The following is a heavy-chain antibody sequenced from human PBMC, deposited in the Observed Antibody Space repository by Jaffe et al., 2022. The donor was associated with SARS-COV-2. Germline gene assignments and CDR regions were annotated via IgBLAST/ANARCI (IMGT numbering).Heavy chain of an antibody. J-gene: IGHJ5*02. D-gene: IGHD6-13*01. CDR3: AGGYSSSWYLGRDWFDP. V-gene: IGHV6-1*01. Sequence: QVQLQQSGPGLVKPSQTLSLTCAISGDSVSSNSAAWNWIRQSPSRGLEWLGRTYYRSKWYNDYAVSVKSRITINPDTSKNQFSLQLNSVTPEDTAVYYCAGGYSSSWYLGRDWFDPWGQGTLVTVSS. CDR2: TYYRSKWYN. CDR1: GDSVSSNSAA.